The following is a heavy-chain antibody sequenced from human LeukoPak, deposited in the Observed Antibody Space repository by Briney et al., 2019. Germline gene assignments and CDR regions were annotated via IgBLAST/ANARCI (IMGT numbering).Heavy chain of an antibody. V-gene: IGHV3-13*01. CDR2: IGTAGDT. CDR1: GFTFSSYD. CDR3: ARGSGGSYWSYYYGMDV. Sequence: GGSLRLSCAASGFTFSSYDMHWVRQATGKGLEWVSAIGTAGDTYYPGSVKGRITISRENAKNSLYLQMNSLRAGDTAVYYCARGSGGSYWSYYYGMDVRGQGTTVTVSS. J-gene: IGHJ6*02. D-gene: IGHD1-26*01.